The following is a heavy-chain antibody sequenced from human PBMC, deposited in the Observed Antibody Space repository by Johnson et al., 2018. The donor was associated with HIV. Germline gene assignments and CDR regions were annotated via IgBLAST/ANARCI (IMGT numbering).Heavy chain of an antibody. D-gene: IGHD5-24*01. Sequence: VDSVKGRFPISRDNAKNSLYLRMNSLRAEDTAVYYCARGGRWLQLRGDAFDIWGQGTMVTVSS. V-gene: IGHV3-7*03. J-gene: IGHJ3*02. CDR3: ARGGRWLQLRGDAFDI.